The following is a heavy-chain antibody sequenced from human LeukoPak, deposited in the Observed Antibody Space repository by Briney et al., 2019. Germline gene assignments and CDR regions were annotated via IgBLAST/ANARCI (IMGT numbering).Heavy chain of an antibody. D-gene: IGHD3-3*01. CDR1: GFTFSGYT. CDR2: IGGSGDST. Sequence: PGGSLRLSCAASGFTFSGYTMTWLRQAPGKGLEWVSIIGGSGDSTYFADSVKGRFTISRDNSKNTLYLQMNSLRGEDTAVYYCAKDPNPFYDFWRGYKWGQGTLVTVSS. CDR3: AKDPNPFYDFWRGYK. J-gene: IGHJ4*02. V-gene: IGHV3-23*01.